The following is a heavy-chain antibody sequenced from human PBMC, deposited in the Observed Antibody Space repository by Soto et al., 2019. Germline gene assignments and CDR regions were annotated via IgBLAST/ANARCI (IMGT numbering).Heavy chain of an antibody. CDR3: ARTPSAPYSSGWHDY. J-gene: IGHJ4*02. CDR1: GVSLSNARMG. Sequence: PTETLTLTCTVSGVSLSNARMGVSWIRQPPGKALEWLAHIFSNDEKSYSTSLKSRLTISKDTSKSQVVLTMTNMDPVDTATYYCARTPSAPYSSGWHDYWGQGTLVTVSS. V-gene: IGHV2-26*01. CDR2: IFSNDEK. D-gene: IGHD6-19*01.